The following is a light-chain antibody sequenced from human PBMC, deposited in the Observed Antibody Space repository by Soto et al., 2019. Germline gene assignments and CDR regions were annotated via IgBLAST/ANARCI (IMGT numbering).Light chain of an antibody. J-gene: IGKJ1*01. CDR1: QSISSY. V-gene: IGKV1-39*01. Sequence: DIQMTQSPSSLSASVGDRVTITCRASQSISSYLNWYQQKPGKAPKLLIYAASSLQSGVPSRFTGSGSATACTITISSLQPEDFETYYRQHRKTFGPGTKVAIK. CDR3: QHRKT. CDR2: AAS.